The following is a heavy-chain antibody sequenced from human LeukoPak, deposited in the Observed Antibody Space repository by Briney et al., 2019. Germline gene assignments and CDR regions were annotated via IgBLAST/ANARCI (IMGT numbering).Heavy chain of an antibody. CDR1: GYTLTELS. CDR2: FDPEDGET. CDR3: ARGLYYYDSSGYDYPFDY. Sequence: GASVKVSCKVSGYTLTELSMHWVRQAPGKGLEWMGGFDPEDGETIYAQKFQGRVTMTEDTSTDTAYMELSSLRSEDTAVYYCARGLYYYDSSGYDYPFDYWGQGTLVTVSS. V-gene: IGHV1-24*01. D-gene: IGHD3-22*01. J-gene: IGHJ4*02.